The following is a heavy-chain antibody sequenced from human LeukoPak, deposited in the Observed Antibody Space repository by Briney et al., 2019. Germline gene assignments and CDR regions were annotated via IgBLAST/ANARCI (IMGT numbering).Heavy chain of an antibody. Sequence: SETLSLTCTVSGGSISSYYWSWIRQTPGRGLEWIGSIYYSGSTYYNPSLKSRVTISVDTSKNQFSLKLSSVTAADTAVYYCTAGRSDYFDFWGQGTLVTVSS. CDR3: TAGRSDYFDF. J-gene: IGHJ4*02. CDR2: IYYSGST. CDR1: GGSISSYY. V-gene: IGHV4-59*05. D-gene: IGHD6-25*01.